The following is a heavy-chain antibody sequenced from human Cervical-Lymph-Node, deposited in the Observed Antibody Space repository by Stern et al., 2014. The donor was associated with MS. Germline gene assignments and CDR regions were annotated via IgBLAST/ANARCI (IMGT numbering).Heavy chain of an antibody. D-gene: IGHD3-3*01. V-gene: IGHV3-49*05. J-gene: IGHJ5*02. Sequence: VQLGQSGGGLVKPGRSLRLSCSASGFTFGDYAMSWFRQAPGQGLEWVGFIRRKAYGGTTEYAASVRGRFTISRDDSKSTAYLQMNSLKTEDSAVYYCARGVTIFGVIGGAFDPWGQGTLVTVSS. CDR3: ARGVTIFGVIGGAFDP. CDR2: IRRKAYGGTT. CDR1: GFTFGDYA.